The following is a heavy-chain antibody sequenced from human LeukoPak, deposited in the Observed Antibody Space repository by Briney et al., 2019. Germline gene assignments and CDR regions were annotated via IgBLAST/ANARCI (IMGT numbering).Heavy chain of an antibody. Sequence: PSQTLSLTCAVSILSISTGGYYWSWIRQHPGKGLEWIGHIFYSGSTYYNPSLKSRVTIMVDMSNNHFSLKLTSVTAADTAVYYCARLTGATSNDAIDIWGQGTMVTVSS. D-gene: IGHD5-12*01. CDR1: ILSISTGGYY. J-gene: IGHJ3*02. CDR2: IFYSGST. CDR3: ARLTGATSNDAIDI. V-gene: IGHV4-31*11.